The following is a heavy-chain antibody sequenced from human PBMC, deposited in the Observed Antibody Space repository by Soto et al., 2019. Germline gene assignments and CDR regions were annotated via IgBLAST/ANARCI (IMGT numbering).Heavy chain of an antibody. D-gene: IGHD2-8*01. V-gene: IGHV1-18*01. CDR1: GYSFTTYG. Sequence: QVQLVQSGAEVKNPGASVKGSCRAGGYSFTTYGISWVRQAPGEGLEWMGWISADSVNTKSAQKFQDRLNMTTDTSTSTADIELGSLRSDDTAIYYCAREYCTSESCYGSDYWGQGTLVTVSS. CDR2: ISADSVNT. CDR3: AREYCTSESCYGSDY. J-gene: IGHJ4*02.